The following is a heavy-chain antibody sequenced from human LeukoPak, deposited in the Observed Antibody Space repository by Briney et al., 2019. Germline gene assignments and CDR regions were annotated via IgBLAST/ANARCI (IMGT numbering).Heavy chain of an antibody. CDR3: ARASDYGEPRDAFDI. CDR2: IYTSGST. V-gene: IGHV4-4*07. Sequence: SETLSLTCTVSGGSISSYYWSWIRQPAGKGLEWIGRIYTSGSTNYNPSLKSRVTMSVDTSKNQFSLKLSSVTAADTAVYYCARASDYGEPRDAFDIWGQGTMATVSS. J-gene: IGHJ3*02. D-gene: IGHD4-17*01. CDR1: GGSISSYY.